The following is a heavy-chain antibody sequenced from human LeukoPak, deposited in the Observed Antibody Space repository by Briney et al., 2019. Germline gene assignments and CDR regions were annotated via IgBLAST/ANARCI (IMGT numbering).Heavy chain of an antibody. Sequence: SETLSLTCTVSGGSISSYYWSWIRQPPGKGLEWIGYIYYSGSTNYNPSLKSRVTISVDTSKNQFSLKVNSVTAADTAVYYCARTLRWVVTATGRFQNWFDPWGPGTQVTVSS. V-gene: IGHV4-59*08. CDR1: GGSISSYY. J-gene: IGHJ5*02. CDR3: ARTLRWVVTATGRFQNWFDP. CDR2: IYYSGST. D-gene: IGHD2-21*02.